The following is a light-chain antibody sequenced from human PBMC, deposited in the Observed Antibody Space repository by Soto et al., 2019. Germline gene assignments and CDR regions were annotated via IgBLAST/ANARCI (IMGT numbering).Light chain of an antibody. CDR3: QQYDSSPVT. J-gene: IGKJ1*01. V-gene: IGKV3-20*01. CDR1: QSVSSSY. CDR2: GAS. Sequence: EIVLTQSPGTLSLSPGERATLSCRASQSVSSSYLAWYQQKPGQAPRLLIYGASSRATGIPDRFSGSGSGTDFTLTISRLEPEDFAVYYCQQYDSSPVTFGQGTNLEIK.